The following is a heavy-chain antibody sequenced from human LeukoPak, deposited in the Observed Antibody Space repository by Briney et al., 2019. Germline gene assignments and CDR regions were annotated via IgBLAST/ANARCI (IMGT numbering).Heavy chain of an antibody. D-gene: IGHD2-15*01. CDR3: AREEYCSGGSCYRYYYYGMDV. J-gene: IGHJ6*02. CDR2: ISSNGGST. Sequence: TGGSLRLSCAASGFTFSSYAMHWVRQAPGKGLEYVSAISSNGGSTSYANSVKGRFTISRDNSKNTLYLQMNSLRAEDTAVYYCAREEYCSGGSCYRYYYYGMDVWGQGTTVTVSS. V-gene: IGHV3-64*01. CDR1: GFTFSSYA.